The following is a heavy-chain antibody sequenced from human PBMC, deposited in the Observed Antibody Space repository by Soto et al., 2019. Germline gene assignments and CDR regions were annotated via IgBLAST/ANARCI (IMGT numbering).Heavy chain of an antibody. Sequence: PSQTLSLTCAISGDSVSSKSAAWNWIRQSPSRGLEWLGRTYYRSKWSTDYAVSVKSRVTINPDTSKNQFSLQLNSVTPEDTAVYYCTRALSGSYDSWGQGTLVTVSS. V-gene: IGHV6-1*01. D-gene: IGHD1-26*01. J-gene: IGHJ5*01. CDR3: TRALSGSYDS. CDR2: TYYRSKWST. CDR1: GDSVSSKSAA.